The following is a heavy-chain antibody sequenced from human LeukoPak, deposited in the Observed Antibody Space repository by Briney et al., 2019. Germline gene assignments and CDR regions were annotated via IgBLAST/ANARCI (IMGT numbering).Heavy chain of an antibody. Sequence: SVKVSCKASGGTFSSYATSWVRQAPGQGLEWMGGIIPIFGTANYAQKFQGRVTITADESTSTAYMELSSLRSEDTAVYYCARDAGYCSSTSCRSRYYGMDVWGKGTTVTVSS. V-gene: IGHV1-69*13. J-gene: IGHJ6*04. CDR3: ARDAGYCSSTSCRSRYYGMDV. D-gene: IGHD2-2*01. CDR2: IIPIFGTA. CDR1: GGTFSSYA.